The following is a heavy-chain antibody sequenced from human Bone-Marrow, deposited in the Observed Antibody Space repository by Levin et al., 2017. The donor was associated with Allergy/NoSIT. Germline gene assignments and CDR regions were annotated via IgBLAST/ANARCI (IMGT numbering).Heavy chain of an antibody. V-gene: IGHV3-48*01. CDR2: ISRDTYTT. Sequence: GESLKISCAASGFALNSYHMNWVRQAPGKGLEWISYISRDTYTTYYADSVQGRFTISRDNARDSLYLQLTSLRTEDTAVYYCARGRDIEPVRFATPPPGARNWYFDLWGRGTLLTVSS. D-gene: IGHD2-15*01. CDR1: GFALNSYH. J-gene: IGHJ2*01. CDR3: ARGRDIEPVRFATPPPGARNWYFDL.